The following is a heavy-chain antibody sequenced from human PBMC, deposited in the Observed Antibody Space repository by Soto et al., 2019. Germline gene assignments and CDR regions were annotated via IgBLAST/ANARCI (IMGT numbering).Heavy chain of an antibody. V-gene: IGHV1-18*04. J-gene: IGHJ4*02. CDR2: ISAYNGNT. Sequence: APVKVSCKASGYTFTSYGISWVLQAPGEGLEWMGWISAYNGNTNYAQKFQGRVTITRDTSASTAYMELSSLRSEDTAVYYCARDRRYCTNGVCYLYYFDYWGQGTLVTVSS. D-gene: IGHD2-8*01. CDR3: ARDRRYCTNGVCYLYYFDY. CDR1: GYTFTSYG.